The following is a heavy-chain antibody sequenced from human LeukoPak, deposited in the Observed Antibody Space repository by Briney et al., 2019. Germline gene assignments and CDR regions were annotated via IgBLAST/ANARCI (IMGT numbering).Heavy chain of an antibody. J-gene: IGHJ3*02. Sequence: SVKVSCKASGGTFSSYAISWVRQAPGQGLEWMGGIIPIFGTANYAQKFQGRVTITTDESTSTAYMELSSLRSEDTAVYYCARRYCSSTSCYQSGSAFEIWGQGTMVTVSS. D-gene: IGHD2-2*01. CDR3: ARRYCSSTSCYQSGSAFEI. CDR2: IIPIFGTA. CDR1: GGTFSSYA. V-gene: IGHV1-69*05.